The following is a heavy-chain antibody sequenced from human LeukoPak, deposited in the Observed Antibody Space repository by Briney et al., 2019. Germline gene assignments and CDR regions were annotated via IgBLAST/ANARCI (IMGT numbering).Heavy chain of an antibody. V-gene: IGHV1-69*13. CDR3: ARGSSGWFAFDI. CDR1: GGTFISYA. J-gene: IGHJ3*02. CDR2: IIPIFGTA. Sequence: ASVKVSCKASGGTFISYAISWVRQAPGQGLEWMGGIIPIFGTANYAQKFQGRVTITADESTSTAYMELSSLRSEDTAVYYCARGSSGWFAFDIWGQGTMVTVSS. D-gene: IGHD6-19*01.